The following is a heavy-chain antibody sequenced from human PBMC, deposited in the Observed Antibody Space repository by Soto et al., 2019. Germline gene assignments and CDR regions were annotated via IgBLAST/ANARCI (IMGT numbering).Heavy chain of an antibody. D-gene: IGHD2-15*01. J-gene: IGHJ6*02. CDR3: HSLGYCSGGSCYLRFYYGMDV. V-gene: IGHV1-69*02. CDR2: IIPILGIA. CDR1: GGTFSSYT. Sequence: QVQLVQSGAEVKKPGSSVKVSCKASGGTFSSYTISWVRQAPGQGLEWMGRIIPILGIANYAQKFQGRVTITADKSTSTAYMELSSLRSEDTAVYYCHSLGYCSGGSCYLRFYYGMDVWGQGTTGTVSS.